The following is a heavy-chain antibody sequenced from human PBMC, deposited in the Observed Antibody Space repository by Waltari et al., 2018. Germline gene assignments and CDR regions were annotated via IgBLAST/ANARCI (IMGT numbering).Heavy chain of an antibody. CDR3: ARHADRGPSICGFDS. D-gene: IGHD3-16*02. CDR2: ISGSGGT. V-gene: IGHV4-39*01. Sequence: QLQLQESGPGLVKPSETLSLTCTFSGGSISVRHQFLDWIRQPPGEGLEWIGSISGSGGTRYNPSLRSRVTISVDTSKKDQFSLRLSSVTAADTAVYFCARHADRGPSICGFDSWGQGTLVTVSS. J-gene: IGHJ5*01. CDR1: GGSISVRHQF.